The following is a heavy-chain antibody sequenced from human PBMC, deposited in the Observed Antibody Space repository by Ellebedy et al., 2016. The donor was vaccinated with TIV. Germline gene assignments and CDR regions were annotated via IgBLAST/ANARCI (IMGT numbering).Heavy chain of an antibody. J-gene: IGHJ4*02. D-gene: IGHD6-19*01. CDR3: AEGRSGWYYFDY. CDR1: GGSFSGHY. V-gene: IGHV4-34*01. Sequence: GSLRLSCAVYGGSFSGHYWSWIRQPPGKGLEWIGEINQSGRTNYNPSLDKGRVTISVDTSKNQFSLRLSSVTVADTAVYYCAEGRSGWYYFDYWGQGTPVTVSS. CDR2: INQSGRT.